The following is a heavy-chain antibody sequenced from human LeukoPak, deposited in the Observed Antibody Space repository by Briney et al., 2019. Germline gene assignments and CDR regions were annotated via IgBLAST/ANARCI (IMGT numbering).Heavy chain of an antibody. CDR3: TTGIAVAGTDFDY. D-gene: IGHD6-19*01. CDR1: GFTFSNAW. CDR2: IKSKTDGGAT. V-gene: IGHV3-15*01. J-gene: IGHJ4*02. Sequence: GGSLRLSCAASGFTFSNAWMSWVRQAPGKGLEWVGRIKSKTDGGATDYAAPVKGRFTISRDDSKNTLYLQMNSLKTEDTAVYYCTTGIAVAGTDFDYWGQGTLVTVS.